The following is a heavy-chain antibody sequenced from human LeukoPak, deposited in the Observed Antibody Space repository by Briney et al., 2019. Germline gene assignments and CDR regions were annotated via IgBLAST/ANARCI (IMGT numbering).Heavy chain of an antibody. CDR1: GGSISSYY. D-gene: IGHD3-22*01. CDR2: IYYSGST. J-gene: IGHJ4*02. V-gene: IGHV4-59*01. Sequence: ASETLSLTCTVSGGSISSYYWSWIRQPPGKGLEWIGYIYYSGSTNYNPSLKSRVTISVDTSKNQFSLKLSSVTAADTAVYYCARGKLYDSSGYPYYFDYWGQGTPVTVSS. CDR3: ARGKLYDSSGYPYYFDY.